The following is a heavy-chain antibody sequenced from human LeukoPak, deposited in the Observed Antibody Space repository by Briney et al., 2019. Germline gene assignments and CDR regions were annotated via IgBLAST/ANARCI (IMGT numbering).Heavy chain of an antibody. Sequence: PSETLSLTCTLSGGSISMYRWSWIRQPAGKGLEWMGRIDTSGNTNYNPSLTGRVTMSVDTSKTQFYLNLRSVTAADTAIYYCARGIVRGVSAPDIWGQGTMVTVSS. CDR1: GGSISMYR. CDR2: IDTSGNT. D-gene: IGHD3-10*01. CDR3: ARGIVRGVSAPDI. J-gene: IGHJ3*02. V-gene: IGHV4-4*07.